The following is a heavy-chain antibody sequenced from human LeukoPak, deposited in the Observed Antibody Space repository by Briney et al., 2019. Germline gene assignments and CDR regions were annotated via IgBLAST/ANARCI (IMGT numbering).Heavy chain of an antibody. J-gene: IGHJ4*02. CDR3: ARDAPSNLWFGDVLVNYYFDY. D-gene: IGHD3-10*01. Sequence: GGSPRLSCAASGFTFSSYWMSWVRQAPGKGLEWVAVISYDGSNEYYADSVKGRFTISRDNSKNTLYLQMNSLRAEDTAVYYCARDAPSNLWFGDVLVNYYFDYWGQGTLVTVSS. CDR2: ISYDGSNE. V-gene: IGHV3-30-3*01. CDR1: GFTFSSYW.